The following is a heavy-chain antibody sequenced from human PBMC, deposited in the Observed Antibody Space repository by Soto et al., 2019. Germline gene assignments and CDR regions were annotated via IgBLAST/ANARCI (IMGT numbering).Heavy chain of an antibody. CDR2: IWYDGSNK. CDR1: GFTFSSYG. V-gene: IGHV3-33*01. D-gene: IGHD6-13*01. Sequence: QVQLVESGGGVVQPGRSLRLSCAASGFTFSSYGMHWVRQAPGKGLEWVAVIWYDGSNKYYADSVKGRFTISRDNSKNTLYPQMNSLRAEDTAVYYCARASWGSSWYYFDYWGQGTLVTVSS. J-gene: IGHJ4*02. CDR3: ARASWGSSWYYFDY.